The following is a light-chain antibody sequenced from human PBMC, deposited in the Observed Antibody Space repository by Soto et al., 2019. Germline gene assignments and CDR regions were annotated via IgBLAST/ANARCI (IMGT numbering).Light chain of an antibody. Sequence: QSALTQPRSVSGSPGQSVTISCTGTSSDVGGYNYVSWYQKYPGKAPRLMIYDVSKRPSGVPDRFSGSKSGNTASLTISGLQAEDEADYYCCSHAVSFTLVFGGGTKLTVL. CDR1: SSDVGGYNY. V-gene: IGLV2-11*01. CDR2: DVS. J-gene: IGLJ2*01. CDR3: CSHAVSFTLV.